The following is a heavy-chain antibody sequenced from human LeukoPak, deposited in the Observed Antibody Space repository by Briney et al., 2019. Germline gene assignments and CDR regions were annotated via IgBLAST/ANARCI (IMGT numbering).Heavy chain of an antibody. CDR2: INHSGST. V-gene: IGHV4-34*01. J-gene: IGHJ5*02. Sequence: SETLSLTCAVYGGSFSGYYWSWIRQPPGKGLEWIGEINHSGSTNYNPSLKSRVTISVDTSKNQFSLKLSSVTAADTAVYYCATRPTPAGNGNWFDPWGQGTPVTVSS. CDR1: GGSFSGYY. CDR3: ATRPTPAGNGNWFDP. D-gene: IGHD2-8*01.